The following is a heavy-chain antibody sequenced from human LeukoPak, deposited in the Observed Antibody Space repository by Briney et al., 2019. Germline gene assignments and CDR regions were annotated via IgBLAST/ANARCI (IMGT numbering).Heavy chain of an antibody. CDR3: ARDVAATSYFDY. J-gene: IGHJ4*02. V-gene: IGHV3-30*02. CDR1: GFTFSSYG. CDR2: IRYDGSNK. Sequence: GGSLRLSCAASGFTFSSYGIHWVRQAPGKGLEWVAFIRYDGSNKYYADSVKGRFTISRDNSKNTLYLQMNSLRAEDTAVYYCARDVAATSYFDYWGQGTLVTVSS. D-gene: IGHD2-15*01.